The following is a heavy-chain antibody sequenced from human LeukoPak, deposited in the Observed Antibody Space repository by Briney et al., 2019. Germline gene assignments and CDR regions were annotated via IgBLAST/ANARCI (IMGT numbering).Heavy chain of an antibody. V-gene: IGHV3-74*03. Sequence: PGGSLGLSCAASGFTFSSYWMHWVRQAPGKGLVWVSRINSDGSDTTYADSVKGRFTISRDNAKDTLYLQMSSLRAEDTAVYFCARDFFWAIDYWGQGTQVTVSS. CDR1: GFTFSSYW. CDR3: ARDFFWAIDY. D-gene: IGHD2/OR15-2a*01. CDR2: INSDGSDT. J-gene: IGHJ4*02.